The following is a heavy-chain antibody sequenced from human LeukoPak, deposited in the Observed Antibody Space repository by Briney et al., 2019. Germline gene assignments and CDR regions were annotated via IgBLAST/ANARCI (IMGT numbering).Heavy chain of an antibody. Sequence: SETLSLTCTVSGGSISPYYWSWIRQTLGKGLEWIGYILYSGTTTNYNPSLKSRVTISVDTSKNQFSLKLSSVIAADTAVYYCARVGDWNDLVYWGQGTLVTVSS. J-gene: IGHJ4*02. V-gene: IGHV4-59*01. CDR1: GGSISPYY. CDR3: ARVGDWNDLVY. D-gene: IGHD1-1*01. CDR2: ILYSGTTT.